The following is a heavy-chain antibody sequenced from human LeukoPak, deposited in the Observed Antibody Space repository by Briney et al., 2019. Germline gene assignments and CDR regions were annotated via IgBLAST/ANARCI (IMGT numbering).Heavy chain of an antibody. D-gene: IGHD6-19*01. CDR3: ARSIAVAGTYWFDP. CDR1: GYTFTGYY. CDR2: INPNSGGT. V-gene: IGHV1-2*04. Sequence: VASVKVSCKASGYTFTGYYMHWVRQAPGQGLEWMGWINPNSGGTNYAQKFQGWVTMTRDTSISTAYMELSRLRSDDTAVYYCARSIAVAGTYWFDPWGQGTLVTVSS. J-gene: IGHJ5*02.